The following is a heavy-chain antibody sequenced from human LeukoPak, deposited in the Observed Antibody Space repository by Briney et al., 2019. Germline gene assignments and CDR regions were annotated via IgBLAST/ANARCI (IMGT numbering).Heavy chain of an antibody. J-gene: IGHJ3*02. D-gene: IGHD3-22*01. CDR1: GGSISSYY. CDR2: IYTSGST. V-gene: IGHV4-4*07. CDR3: ARGSSGYYYDMAFDI. Sequence: KPSETLSLTCTVSGGSISSYYWSWIRQPAGQGLAWIGRIYTSGSTNYNPSLKSRVTMSVDTAKNQFSLKLSSVTAADTAVYYCARGSSGYYYDMAFDIWGQGTMVTVSS.